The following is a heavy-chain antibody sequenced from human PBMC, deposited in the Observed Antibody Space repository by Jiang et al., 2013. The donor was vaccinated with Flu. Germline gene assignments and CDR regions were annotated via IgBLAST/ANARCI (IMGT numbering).Heavy chain of an antibody. CDR2: IYQSGST. CDR1: NYSISSGYY. Sequence: ETLSLTCTVSNYSISSGYYWGWIRQSPGKGLEWIGSIYQSGSTYYNPSLKSRVTISVDTSKNQFSLRLSSVTAADTAVYYCATNGDLSKKYFQHWGQGTLVTVSS. D-gene: IGHD2-8*01. CDR3: ATNGDLSKKYFQH. J-gene: IGHJ1*01. V-gene: IGHV4-38-2*02.